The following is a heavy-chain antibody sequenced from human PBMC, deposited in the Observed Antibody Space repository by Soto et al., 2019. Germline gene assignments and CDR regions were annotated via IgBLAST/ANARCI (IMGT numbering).Heavy chain of an antibody. J-gene: IGHJ4*02. CDR1: GFTVSSNY. CDR3: ASFLAVAGTVDY. V-gene: IGHV3-53*01. CDR2: IYSGGST. D-gene: IGHD6-19*01. Sequence: GGSLRLSCAASGFTVSSNYMSWVRQAPGKGLEWVSVIYSGGSTYYGGSGKGRFTISRDNSKNTLYLQMNSLRAEDTAVYYCASFLAVAGTVDYWGQGTLVTVSS.